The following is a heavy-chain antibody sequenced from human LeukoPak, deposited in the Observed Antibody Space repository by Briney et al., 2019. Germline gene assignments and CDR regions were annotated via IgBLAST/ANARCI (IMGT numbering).Heavy chain of an antibody. Sequence: SETLSHTYTVSGGSISNSSYYWGWIRQPPGKGLEWIGSIYYSGSTYYNPSLKSRVTISVDTSKNQFSLKLSSVAAADTAVYYCATGWYYYDSSGYHAPPYYFDYWGQGTLVTVSS. D-gene: IGHD3-22*01. J-gene: IGHJ4*02. CDR1: GGSISNSSYY. CDR3: ATGWYYYDSSGYHAPPYYFDY. V-gene: IGHV4-39*01. CDR2: IYYSGST.